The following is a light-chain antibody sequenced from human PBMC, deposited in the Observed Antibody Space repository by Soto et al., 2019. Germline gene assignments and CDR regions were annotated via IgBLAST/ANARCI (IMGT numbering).Light chain of an antibody. J-gene: IGKJ5*01. CDR3: QQRSNWPPIT. CDR1: QSVSSSY. Sequence: EIVMTQSPATLSVSPGEGATLSCSSIQSVSSSYLAWYQQKPGQAPRLLIYDASNRATGIPARFSGSGSGTDFTLTISSLEAEDFAVYYCQQRSNWPPITFGQGTRLEIK. CDR2: DAS. V-gene: IGKV3D-20*02.